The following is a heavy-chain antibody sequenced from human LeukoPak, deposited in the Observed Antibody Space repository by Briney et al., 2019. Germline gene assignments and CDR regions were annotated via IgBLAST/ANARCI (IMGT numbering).Heavy chain of an antibody. CDR2: ISYDGSNK. J-gene: IGHJ4*02. CDR1: SFTFSSYA. D-gene: IGHD1-20*01. Sequence: PAGYLRLSCAASSFTFSSYAMHWVRQAPGKGLKWVAVISYDGSNKYYADSVKGRFTISRDNSRNTLYLKMNSLRAEDTAVYYCASTRMGGITGSEDYWGQGTLVTVSS. V-gene: IGHV3-30-3*01. CDR3: ASTRMGGITGSEDY.